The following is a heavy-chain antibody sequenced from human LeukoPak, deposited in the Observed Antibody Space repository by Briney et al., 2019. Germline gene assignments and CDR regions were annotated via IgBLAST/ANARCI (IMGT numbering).Heavy chain of an antibody. V-gene: IGHV3-21*01. Sequence: KPGGSLRLSCAASGFTFSSYSMNWVRQAPGKGLEWVSSISSSSSYIYYADSVKGRFTISRDNAKNSLHLQMNSLRAEDTAVYYCARGAVVVPAASRADYWGQGTLVTVSS. CDR3: ARGAVVVPAASRADY. D-gene: IGHD2-2*01. CDR1: GFTFSSYS. J-gene: IGHJ4*02. CDR2: ISSSSSYI.